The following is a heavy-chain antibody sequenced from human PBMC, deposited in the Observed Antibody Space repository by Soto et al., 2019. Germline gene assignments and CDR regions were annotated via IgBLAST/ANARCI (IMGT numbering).Heavy chain of an antibody. V-gene: IGHV3-74*01. J-gene: IGHJ4*02. D-gene: IGHD6-19*01. Sequence: EVQLVESGGGLVQPGGSLRLSCAASGFTFSSYWMHWVRQAPGKGLVWVSRINSDGSSTSYADSVKGRFTISRDNAKNTLYMQMNSLGAEVTAVYYCAVAVAGPTAIGYWGQGTLVTVSS. CDR2: INSDGSST. CDR1: GFTFSSYW. CDR3: AVAVAGPTAIGY.